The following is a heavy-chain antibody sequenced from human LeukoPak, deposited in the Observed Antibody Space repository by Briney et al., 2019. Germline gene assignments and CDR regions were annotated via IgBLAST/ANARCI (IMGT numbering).Heavy chain of an antibody. CDR3: ARDSVHYGSGSYIPVPDC. Sequence: GASVKVSCKASGYTFTSYGISWVRQAPGQGLEWMGWISAYNGNTNYAQKLQGRVTMTTDTSTSTAYMELRSLRSDDTAVYYCARDSVHYGSGSYIPVPDCWGQGTLVTVSS. CDR1: GYTFTSYG. D-gene: IGHD3-10*01. V-gene: IGHV1-18*01. J-gene: IGHJ4*02. CDR2: ISAYNGNT.